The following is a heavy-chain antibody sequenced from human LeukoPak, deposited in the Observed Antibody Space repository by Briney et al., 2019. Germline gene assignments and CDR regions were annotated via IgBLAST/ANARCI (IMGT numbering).Heavy chain of an antibody. V-gene: IGHV3-30*02. Sequence: GGSLRLSCTASGFTFRTSAMYWVRQAPGKGLEWVAFIWYDGSNEEYVDSVKGRFTISRDNAKNSLYLQMNSLRAEDTALYFCAKDNGFFFGAFDIWGQGTLVTVSS. CDR3: AKDNGFFFGAFDI. D-gene: IGHD2-8*01. CDR2: IWYDGSNE. CDR1: GFTFRTSA. J-gene: IGHJ3*02.